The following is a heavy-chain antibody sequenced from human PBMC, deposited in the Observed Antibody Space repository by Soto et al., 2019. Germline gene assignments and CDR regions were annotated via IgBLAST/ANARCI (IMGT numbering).Heavy chain of an antibody. CDR2: IIPMFGTA. V-gene: IGHV1-69*06. D-gene: IGHD2-8*01. CDR1: GDTFNSHA. CDR3: ARSKGVGLVVDAFDI. Sequence: QVQLVQSGAEVKKPGSSVKVSCKVSGDTFNSHAITWVRQAPGQGLEWMGRIIPMFGTANYAQKFQGRVTVTADTSTSTGDMELSSLRSEDTAVYYCARSKGVGLVVDAFDIWGQGTMVTVSS. J-gene: IGHJ3*02.